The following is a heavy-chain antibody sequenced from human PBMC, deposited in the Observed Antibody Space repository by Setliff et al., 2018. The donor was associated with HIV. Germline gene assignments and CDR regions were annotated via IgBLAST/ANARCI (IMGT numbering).Heavy chain of an antibody. V-gene: IGHV3-30*04. J-gene: IGHJ6*02. Sequence: GGSLRLSCAASGFIFSNYAMQWVRQAPGKGLEWVAAITSDGSNEYYADSVKGRFTISRDNSKNTLYVQMNSLRVEDTAVYFCARHRQWLVHGFYYGMDVWGLGTTVTVSS. CDR2: ITSDGSNE. D-gene: IGHD6-19*01. CDR3: ARHRQWLVHGFYYGMDV. CDR1: GFIFSNYA.